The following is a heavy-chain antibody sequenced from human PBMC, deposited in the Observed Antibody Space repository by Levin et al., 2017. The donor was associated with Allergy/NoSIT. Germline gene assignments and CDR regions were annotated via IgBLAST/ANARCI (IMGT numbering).Heavy chain of an antibody. CDR2: IYYSGST. CDR3: ARGFSSELAAVAGTREFLHWFDP. D-gene: IGHD6-19*01. J-gene: IGHJ5*02. V-gene: IGHV4-59*01. Sequence: SCTVSGGSISSYYWSWIRQPPGKGLEWIGYIYYSGSTNYNPSLKSRVTISVDTSKNQFSLQLSSVTAADTAVYYCARGFSSELAAVAGTREFLHWFDPWGQGTLVTVSS. CDR1: GGSISSYY.